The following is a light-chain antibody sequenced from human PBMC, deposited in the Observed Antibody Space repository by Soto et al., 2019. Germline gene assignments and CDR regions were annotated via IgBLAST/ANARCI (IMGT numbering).Light chain of an antibody. CDR3: QQRSNWRWT. J-gene: IGKJ1*01. V-gene: IGKV1-5*03. CDR1: QSISTW. Sequence: GDRVTITCRASQSISTWLAWYQQKRGKAPKVLIYKASSLETGVSSRFSGSGSGTEFTLTISSLEPEDFAVYYCQQRSNWRWTFGQGTKVDIK. CDR2: KAS.